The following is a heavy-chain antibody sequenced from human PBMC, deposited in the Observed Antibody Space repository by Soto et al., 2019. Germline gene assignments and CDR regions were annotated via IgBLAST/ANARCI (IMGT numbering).Heavy chain of an antibody. Sequence: QLVESGGGLFQAGGSTRLSCLASGFTVSRYDRAWVRQAPGKGLEWASIIQTGGATYYTDSAQGRFTISRDNSRNTVYIQMSSLRVEDTGVYSCVRVLFDSGVVDFWGEGSPITVS. CDR1: GFTVSRYD. CDR3: VRVLFDSGVVDF. D-gene: IGHD3-10*01. J-gene: IGHJ4*02. CDR2: IQTGGAT. V-gene: IGHV3-53*01.